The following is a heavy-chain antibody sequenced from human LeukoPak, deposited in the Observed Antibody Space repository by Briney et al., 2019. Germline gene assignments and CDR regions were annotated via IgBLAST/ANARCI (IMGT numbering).Heavy chain of an antibody. V-gene: IGHV3-30*18. J-gene: IGHJ4*02. Sequence: GRSLRLSCAASGFTFSSYGMHWVRQAPGKGLEWVAVISYDGSNKYYADSVKGRFTISRDNSKNTLYLQMNSLRAEDTAVYYCAKATYYYDRVDYWGQGTLVTVSS. D-gene: IGHD3-22*01. CDR2: ISYDGSNK. CDR3: AKATYYYDRVDY. CDR1: GFTFSSYG.